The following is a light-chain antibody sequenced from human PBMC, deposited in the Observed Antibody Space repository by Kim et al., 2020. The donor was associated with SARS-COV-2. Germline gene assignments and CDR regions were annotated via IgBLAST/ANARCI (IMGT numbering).Light chain of an antibody. V-gene: IGLV1-44*01. CDR1: RSNIGGNT. J-gene: IGLJ1*01. CDR3: AAWDDRLYGYV. Sequence: GQRVNISCSGSRSNIGGNTVSWYQQLPGTAPKLLIFTTNQRPSGVPDRFSGSKSGTSASLAISGLQTEDEADYYCAAWDDRLYGYVFGTGTKVTVL. CDR2: TTN.